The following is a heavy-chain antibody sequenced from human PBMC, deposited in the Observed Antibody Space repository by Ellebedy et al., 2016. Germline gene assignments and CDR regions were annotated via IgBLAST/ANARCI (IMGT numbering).Heavy chain of an antibody. CDR3: TRVSAEVSSGNWHFDL. CDR2: INPSGGST. V-gene: IGHV1-46*01. D-gene: IGHD6-13*01. CDR1: GFTLTDYY. J-gene: IGHJ2*01. Sequence: ASVKVSXXASGFTLTDYYIHWVRQAPGQGLEWMGVINPSGGSTSYAQKFQGRVTMSRRTSTRTVYVELSSLTSEDTAVYYCTRVSAEVSSGNWHFDLWGRGTLATVSS.